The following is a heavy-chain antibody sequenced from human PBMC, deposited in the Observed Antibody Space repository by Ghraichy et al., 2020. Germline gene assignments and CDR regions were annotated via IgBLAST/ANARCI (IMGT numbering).Heavy chain of an antibody. CDR3: ARHSSWYTFYYMDV. J-gene: IGHJ6*03. Sequence: SQTLSLTSTVSDGSISSSSYYWGWIRQPPGKGLEWIGSINYSGTTYYNPSLKSRVTISVDTSKNQFSLKLSSVTAADTAVFYCARHSSWYTFYYMDVWGKGTTVTVSS. CDR2: INYSGTT. CDR1: DGSISSSSYY. D-gene: IGHD6-13*01. V-gene: IGHV4-39*01.